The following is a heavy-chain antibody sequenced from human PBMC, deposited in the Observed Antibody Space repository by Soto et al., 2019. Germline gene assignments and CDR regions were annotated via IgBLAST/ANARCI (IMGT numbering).Heavy chain of an antibody. CDR3: ARFLYYSGSYQFDY. CDR2: IYPGDSDT. Sequence: GESLKISCRVSGYSFTIYWIGWVRQMPGKGLEWMGIIYPGDSDTRYSPSFQGQVTISADKSISTAYLQWSSLKASDTAMYYCARFLYYSGSYQFDYWGQGTLVTVSS. CDR1: GYSFTIYW. V-gene: IGHV5-51*01. D-gene: IGHD1-26*01. J-gene: IGHJ4*02.